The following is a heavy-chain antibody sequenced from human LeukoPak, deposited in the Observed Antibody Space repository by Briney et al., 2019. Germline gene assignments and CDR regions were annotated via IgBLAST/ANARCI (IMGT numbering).Heavy chain of an antibody. V-gene: IGHV1-18*01. D-gene: IGHD3-3*01. CDR2: NSGNNGNT. J-gene: IGHJ6*03. CDR3: ARTFTIFGAPSSGYYYYMDV. CDR1: GYTFTTYG. Sequence: ASVKVSCKASGYTFTTYGISWVRQAPGQGLEWMGWNSGNNGNTNYAQNLQGRVTMTTDTSTSTAYMDLRSLTSDDTAVYYCARTFTIFGAPSSGYYYYMDVWGKGTTVTVSS.